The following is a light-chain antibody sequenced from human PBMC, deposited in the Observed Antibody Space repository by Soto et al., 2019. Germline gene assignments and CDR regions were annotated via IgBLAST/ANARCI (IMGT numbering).Light chain of an antibody. CDR1: QSISSW. J-gene: IGKJ1*01. Sequence: DIQMTQSPSTLSASVGDRVTITCRASQSISSWLAWYQQKPGKAPKLLIYDASSLESGVPSRFSGSGSGTEFTLTISSLQPDDFATYYCQQYNTEFWTFGQGTKVEIK. CDR3: QQYNTEFWT. V-gene: IGKV1-5*01. CDR2: DAS.